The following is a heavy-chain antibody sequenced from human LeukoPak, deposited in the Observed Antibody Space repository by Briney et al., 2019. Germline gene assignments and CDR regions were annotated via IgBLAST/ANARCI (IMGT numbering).Heavy chain of an antibody. CDR2: MNPNSGNT. J-gene: IGHJ5*02. Sequence: ASVKVSCKASGYTFTSYDINWVRQATGQGLEWMGWMNPNSGNTGYAQKFQGRVTITRNTSISTAYMELSSLRSEDTAVYYCARGQDIVVVPAAIREGSYNWFDPWGQGTLVTVSS. CDR1: GYTFTSYD. CDR3: ARGQDIVVVPAAIREGSYNWFDP. V-gene: IGHV1-8*03. D-gene: IGHD2-2*02.